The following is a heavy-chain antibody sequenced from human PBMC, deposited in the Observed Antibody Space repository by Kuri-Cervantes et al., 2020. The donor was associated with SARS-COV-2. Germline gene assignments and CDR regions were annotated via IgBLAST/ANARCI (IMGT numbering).Heavy chain of an antibody. J-gene: IGHJ5*02. D-gene: IGHD2-2*01. CDR2: IYYSGST. CDR1: GGSISSSSYY. CDR3: ARGGACSSTSCYYWFDP. Sequence: ESLKISCTVSGGSISSSSYYWGWIRQPPGKGLEWIGSIYYSGSTYYNPSLKSRVTISVDTPKNQFSLKLSSVTAADTAVYYCARGGACSSTSCYYWFDPWGQGTLVTVSS. V-gene: IGHV4-39*01.